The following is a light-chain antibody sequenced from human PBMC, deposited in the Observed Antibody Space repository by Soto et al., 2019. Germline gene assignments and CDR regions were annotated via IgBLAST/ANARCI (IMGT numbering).Light chain of an antibody. Sequence: EIVMTQSPATLSVCPGERATLSFRASQRVSSNLAWYQQKPGQAPRLLIYGASTRATGIPARFSGSGSGTEFTLTISSLQSEDFAVYYCQQYNNWPPFTFGPGT. CDR2: GAS. V-gene: IGKV3-15*01. CDR1: QRVSSN. J-gene: IGKJ3*01. CDR3: QQYNNWPPFT.